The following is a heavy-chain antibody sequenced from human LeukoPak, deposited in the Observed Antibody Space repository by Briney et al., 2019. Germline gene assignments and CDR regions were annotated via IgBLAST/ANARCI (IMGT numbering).Heavy chain of an antibody. Sequence: GRSLRLSCAASGFTFSSYGMHWVRQAPGKGLEWVAVIWYDGSNKYYADSVRGRFTISRDNSKNTLYLQMKSLSAEDTAVYYCASGGAKDYWGQGTLVTVSS. J-gene: IGHJ4*02. CDR3: ASGGAKDY. CDR2: IWYDGSNK. CDR1: GFTFSSYG. D-gene: IGHD3-16*01. V-gene: IGHV3-33*01.